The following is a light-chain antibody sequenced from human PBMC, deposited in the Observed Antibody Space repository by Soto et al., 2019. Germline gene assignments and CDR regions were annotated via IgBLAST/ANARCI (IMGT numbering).Light chain of an antibody. CDR2: QVS. CDR3: TSYSSSSTFYV. J-gene: IGLJ1*01. CDR1: SSDIGGYYY. Sequence: QSVLTQPASVSGSPGQSITISCTGTSSDIGGYYYVSWYQHHPGKAPKLMIYQVSNRPSGVSNRFSGSKSGNTASLTISGLQAEDEADYYCTSYSSSSTFYVLGTGTKVTVL. V-gene: IGLV2-14*01.